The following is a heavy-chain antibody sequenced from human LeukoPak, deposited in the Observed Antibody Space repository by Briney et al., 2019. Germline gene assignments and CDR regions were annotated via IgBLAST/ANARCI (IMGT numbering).Heavy chain of an antibody. Sequence: GGSLRLSCAASGFTFSSYAMSWVRQAPGKGLEWVSAISGSGGSTYYADSVKGRSTISRDNSKNTLYLQMNSLRAEDTAVYYCAKSMYSGSWSDAFDIWGQGTMVTVSS. CDR1: GFTFSSYA. D-gene: IGHD6-13*01. V-gene: IGHV3-23*01. J-gene: IGHJ3*02. CDR2: ISGSGGST. CDR3: AKSMYSGSWSDAFDI.